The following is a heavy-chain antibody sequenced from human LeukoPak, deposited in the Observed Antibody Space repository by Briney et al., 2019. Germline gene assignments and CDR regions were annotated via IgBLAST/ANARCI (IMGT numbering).Heavy chain of an antibody. CDR1: GFTVSSNY. J-gene: IGHJ4*02. Sequence: GGSLRLSCAASGFTVSSNYMSWVRQAPGKGLEWVSVFYSGGSTNYADSVKGRFTISRHNSKNTLYLQMNSLRPEDAAVYYCATIGDRRSGELYRIDYWGQGTLVTVSS. CDR3: ATIGDRRSGELYRIDY. D-gene: IGHD1-26*01. V-gene: IGHV3-53*04. CDR2: FYSGGST.